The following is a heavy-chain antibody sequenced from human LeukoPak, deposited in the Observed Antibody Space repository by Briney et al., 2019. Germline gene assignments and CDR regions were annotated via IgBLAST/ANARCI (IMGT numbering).Heavy chain of an antibody. D-gene: IGHD3-22*01. Sequence: SQTLSLTCTVSGGSISSGDYYWSWIRQPPGKGLEWIGYTYYSGSTYYNPSLKSQVTISVDTSKNQFSLKLSSVTAAVTAVYYCAREGSGYNWFDPWGQGTLVTVSS. CDR3: AREGSGYNWFDP. J-gene: IGHJ5*02. CDR1: GGSISSGDYY. V-gene: IGHV4-30-4*01. CDR2: TYYSGST.